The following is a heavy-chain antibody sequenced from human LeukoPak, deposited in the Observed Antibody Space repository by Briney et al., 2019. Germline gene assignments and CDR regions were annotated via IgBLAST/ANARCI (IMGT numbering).Heavy chain of an antibody. J-gene: IGHJ4*02. CDR2: SYSSEST. CDR3: ARQEPYTTGWHFDY. CDR1: GGSISTSSYS. Sequence: PSEPLSLTCTVSGGSISTSSYSWGWFRQPPGKGLEWIGSSYSSESTYYNPSLKSRVTLSVDTPKNQFSLKLSSVTAADTAVYYCARQEPYTTGWHFDYWGQGTLVTVSS. D-gene: IGHD6-19*01. V-gene: IGHV4-39*01.